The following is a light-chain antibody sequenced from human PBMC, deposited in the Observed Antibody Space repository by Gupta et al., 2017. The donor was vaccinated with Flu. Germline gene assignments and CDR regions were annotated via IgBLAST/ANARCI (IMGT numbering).Light chain of an antibody. CDR2: GVS. J-gene: IGKJ4*01. CDR3: PQTFTTPHT. V-gene: IGKV1-39*01. CDR1: QTISTY. Sequence: DIQMTQSPSSLSASVGDRVTIICRASQTISTYLNWYQWKPGEAPKLLIRGVSSLQRGVPSRFSGSGSGRDFTLTISSLYPDDFATYYCPQTFTTPHTFGGGTRVESK.